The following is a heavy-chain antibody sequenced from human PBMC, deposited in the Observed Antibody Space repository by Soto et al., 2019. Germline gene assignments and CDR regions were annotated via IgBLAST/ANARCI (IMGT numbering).Heavy chain of an antibody. CDR3: ARALGWLWLGAKYFQH. J-gene: IGHJ1*01. V-gene: IGHV4-34*01. D-gene: IGHD5-18*01. Sequence: SETLSLTCAVYGGSFSGYYWSWIRQPPGKGLEWIGEINHSGSTNYNPSLKSRVTISVDTSKNQFSLKLSSVTAADTAVYYCARALGWLWLGAKYFQHWGQGTLVTVSS. CDR2: INHSGST. CDR1: GGSFSGYY.